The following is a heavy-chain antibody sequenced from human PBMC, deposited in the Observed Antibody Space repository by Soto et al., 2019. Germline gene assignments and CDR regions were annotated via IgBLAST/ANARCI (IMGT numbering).Heavy chain of an antibody. Sequence: SETLSLTCAVYGGSFSGYYWSRIRQPPGKGLEWIGEINHSGSTNYNPSLKSRVTISVDTSKNQFSLKLSSVTAADTAVYYCARPPRGGLRRSYYMDVWGKGTTVTVSS. D-gene: IGHD5-12*01. V-gene: IGHV4-34*01. J-gene: IGHJ6*03. CDR2: INHSGST. CDR1: GGSFSGYY. CDR3: ARPPRGGLRRSYYMDV.